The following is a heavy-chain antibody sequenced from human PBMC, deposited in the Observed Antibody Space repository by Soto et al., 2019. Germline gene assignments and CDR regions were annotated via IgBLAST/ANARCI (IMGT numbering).Heavy chain of an antibody. CDR1: CGSISCYY. J-gene: IGHJ4*02. V-gene: IGHV4-59*01. CDR3: ARSDGRY. CDR2: IYYSGST. Sequence: SETPSLTCPFSCGSISCYYWSWIRQPPGKGLEWIGYIYYSGSTNYNPSLKSRVTISVDTSKNQFSLKLSSVTAADTAVYYCARSDGRYWGQGTLVTVSS.